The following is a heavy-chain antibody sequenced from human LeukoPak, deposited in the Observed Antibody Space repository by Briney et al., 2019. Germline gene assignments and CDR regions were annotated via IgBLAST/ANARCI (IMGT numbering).Heavy chain of an antibody. CDR3: VVAAAGTGFDY. Sequence: PGGSLRLSCAVSGFTFSSYGMHWVRQAPGKGLEWVAVISYDGSNKYYADSVKGRFTISRDNSKNTLYLQMNSLRAEDTAVYYCVVAAAGTGFDYWGQGTLVTVSS. J-gene: IGHJ4*02. V-gene: IGHV3-30*03. CDR1: GFTFSSYG. CDR2: ISYDGSNK. D-gene: IGHD6-13*01.